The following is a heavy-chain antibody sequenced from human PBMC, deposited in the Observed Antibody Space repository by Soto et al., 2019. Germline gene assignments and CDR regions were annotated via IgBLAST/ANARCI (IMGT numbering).Heavy chain of an antibody. Sequence: QVQLRESGPRLVNPSETLSLTCTVSGGSMSPYFWSWIRQSPGKGLEWIGYIYYSGTTKYNHSFKSRVTALLHTSKNQFSLKLVSLTAADTAFYYCARGRGGTYDAFDIWGRGALVTVSS. J-gene: IGHJ3*02. V-gene: IGHV4-59*01. D-gene: IGHD1-26*01. CDR3: ARGRGGTYDAFDI. CDR2: IYYSGTT. CDR1: GGSMSPYF.